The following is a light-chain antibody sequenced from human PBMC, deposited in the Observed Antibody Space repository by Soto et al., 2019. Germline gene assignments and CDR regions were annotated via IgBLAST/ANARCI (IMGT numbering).Light chain of an antibody. V-gene: IGLV2-14*01. CDR2: AVS. CDR3: TAYTSSNTYV. CDR1: SSDVGGYNY. J-gene: IGLJ1*01. Sequence: QSVLTQPASVSGSPGQSITISCTGTSSDVGGYNYVSWYQQHPGKAPQLMIYAVSNRPSGVSNRFSGSKSGSTASLTISGLQAEDEVDYYCTAYTSSNTYVIGTGTKVTVL.